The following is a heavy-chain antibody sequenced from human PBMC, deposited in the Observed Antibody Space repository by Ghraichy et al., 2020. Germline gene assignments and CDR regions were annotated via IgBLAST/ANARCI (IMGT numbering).Heavy chain of an antibody. CDR3: VKDRPKWELFLYYFDY. J-gene: IGHJ4*02. V-gene: IGHV3-23*01. CDR2: IGVIDTDA. Sequence: GGSLRLSCAASGFIFSNYAMSWVRLAPGKRLEWVSDIGVIDTDAYYADSVKGRFTISRDNSKDTLYLQMNSLRAEDTAVYYCVKDRPKWELFLYYFDYWGQGTLVTVSS. CDR1: GFIFSNYA. D-gene: IGHD1-26*01.